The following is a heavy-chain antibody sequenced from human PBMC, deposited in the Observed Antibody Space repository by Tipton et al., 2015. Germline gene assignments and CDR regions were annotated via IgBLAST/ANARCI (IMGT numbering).Heavy chain of an antibody. CDR1: TYSISRDSY. J-gene: IGHJ5*02. V-gene: IGHV4-38-2*02. Sequence: TLSLTCTISTYSISRDSYWGWIRQPPGKGLEWIGAISHSGSAYYNPSLRSRVTISRDTSKNQFSLRLSSVTAADTAVYYCAREQDSDGSEYDSSGLCGFDPWGQGTLVTVSS. CDR3: AREQDSDGSEYDSSGLCGFDP. D-gene: IGHD3-22*01. CDR2: ISHSGSA.